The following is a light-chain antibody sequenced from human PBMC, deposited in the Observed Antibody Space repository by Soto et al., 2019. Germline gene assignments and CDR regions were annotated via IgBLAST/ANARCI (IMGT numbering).Light chain of an antibody. V-gene: IGKV3-11*01. CDR1: QSCSSY. Sequence: EIVLTQSPATLYLSPGERVTLSCRASQSCSSYLASYQQKPGQAPRLLIYDASKRATGIPARFSGRGSGTEFTLTICSLEPEDFALYCGQQRSNGPPVILFGQGTRLEIQ. J-gene: IGKJ5*01. CDR2: DAS. CDR3: QQRSNGPPVIL.